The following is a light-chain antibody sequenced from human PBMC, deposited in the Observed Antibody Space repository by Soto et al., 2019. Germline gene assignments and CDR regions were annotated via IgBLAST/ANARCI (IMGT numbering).Light chain of an antibody. CDR2: GNS. Sequence: QSVLTQPPSVSGAPGQRVTISCTGSSSNIGAGYDVHWYQQLPGTAPKLLIDGNSNLPSGLPARFSGSKSCTSASLAITGLQAEDEADYYCQSYDSSLSAVVFGGGTKLTVL. V-gene: IGLV1-40*01. CDR1: SSNIGAGYD. CDR3: QSYDSSLSAVV. J-gene: IGLJ2*01.